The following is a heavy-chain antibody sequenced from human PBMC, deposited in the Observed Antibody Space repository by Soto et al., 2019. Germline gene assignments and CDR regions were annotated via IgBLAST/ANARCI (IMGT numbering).Heavy chain of an antibody. D-gene: IGHD6-19*01. CDR3: TVGRELSSGWHRYFDY. Sequence: ASVKVSCKVSGYTLTGLSMSWVRQTPGRGLEWMGGFDPADGETIYAQKFQGRVTMTEDTSTDTAYMDLTSLRSEDTAVYYCTVGRELSSGWHRYFDYWGQGTLVTVSS. CDR2: FDPADGET. V-gene: IGHV1-24*01. CDR1: GYTLTGLS. J-gene: IGHJ4*02.